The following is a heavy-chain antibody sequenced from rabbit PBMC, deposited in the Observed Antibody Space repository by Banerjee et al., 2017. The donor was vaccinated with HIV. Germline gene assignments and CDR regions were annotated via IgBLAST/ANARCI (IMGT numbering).Heavy chain of an antibody. D-gene: IGHD6-1*01. V-gene: IGHV1S40*01. CDR2: IYAGSSGST. CDR3: GRGDDYVTGYNL. CDR1: GFSFSSSYY. Sequence: SLEESGGDLVKPGASLTLTCTASGFSFSSSYYMCWVRQAPGKGLEWIACIYAGSSGSTYYASWAKGRFTISKTSSTTVTLQMTSLTAADTATYFCGRGDDYVTGYNLWGQGTLVTVS. J-gene: IGHJ4*01.